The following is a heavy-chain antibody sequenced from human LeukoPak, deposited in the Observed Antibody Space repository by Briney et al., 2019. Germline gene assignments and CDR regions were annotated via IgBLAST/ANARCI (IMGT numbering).Heavy chain of an antibody. V-gene: IGHV4-59*01. CDR2: IYYSGST. CDR1: GGSISSYY. D-gene: IGHD4-17*01. Sequence: ETLSLTCTVSGGSISSYYWSWIRQPPGKGLEWIGYIYYSGSTNYNPSLKSRVTISVDTSKNQFSLKLSSVTAADTAVYYCARGGDDYGDYGPFDYWGQGTLVTVSS. CDR3: ARGGDDYGDYGPFDY. J-gene: IGHJ4*02.